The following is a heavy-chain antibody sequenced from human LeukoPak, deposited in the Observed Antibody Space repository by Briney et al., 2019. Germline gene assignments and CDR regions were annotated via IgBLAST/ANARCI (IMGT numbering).Heavy chain of an antibody. CDR1: GFTFSSYG. D-gene: IGHD1-14*01. J-gene: IGHJ4*02. CDR2: ISYDGSNK. Sequence: PGRSLRLSCAASGFTFSSYGMHWVRQAPGKGLEWVAVISYDGSNKYYADSVKGRFTISRDNSKNTLYLQMNSLRAEDTAVYYATTGDYWGQGTLATVSS. V-gene: IGHV3-30*03. CDR3: TTGDY.